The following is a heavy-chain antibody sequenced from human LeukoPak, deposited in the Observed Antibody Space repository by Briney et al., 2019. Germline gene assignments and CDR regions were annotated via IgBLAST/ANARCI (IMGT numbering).Heavy chain of an antibody. D-gene: IGHD6-19*01. CDR1: VYGCTAYY. V-gene: IGHV1-2*02. CDR3: ARGPSGWPDAFDI. CDR2: INPNSGDT. Sequence: SVTLSCMASVYGCTAYYIHWVRQAPGQGLECMGWINPNSGDTHSAQKFQGRVALTRDTSISIAYMYLSRVRSDDTAVYSCARGPSGWPDAFDIWGQGA. J-gene: IGHJ3*02.